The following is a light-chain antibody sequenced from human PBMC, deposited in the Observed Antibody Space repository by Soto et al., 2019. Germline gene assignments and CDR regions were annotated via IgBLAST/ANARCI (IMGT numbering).Light chain of an antibody. CDR3: QQYNSYPWT. V-gene: IGKV1-39*01. CDR2: AAS. CDR1: QSISSY. Sequence: DIRMTQSPSSLSASVGDRVTITCRASQSISSYLNWYQQKPGKAPKLLIYAASSLQSGVPSRFSGSGSGTDFTLTISSLQPEDFATYYCQQYNSYPWTFAQGTKVDIK. J-gene: IGKJ1*01.